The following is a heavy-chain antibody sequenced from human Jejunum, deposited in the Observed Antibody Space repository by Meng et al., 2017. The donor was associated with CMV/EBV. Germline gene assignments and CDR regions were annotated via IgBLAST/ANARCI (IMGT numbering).Heavy chain of an antibody. V-gene: IGHV1-18*01. CDR3: ARVEVGITSGDY. CDR1: GYTFTNYG. D-gene: IGHD1-26*01. Sequence: QAQLGHAGGEVKKPGASVKVSCKASGYTFTNYGITWVRQAPGQGLEWMGWINAYNGDTNYAQTLQGRVTMTTDTSTSTAYMELRSLRSDDTAVYYCARVEVGITSGDYWGQGTLVTVSS. J-gene: IGHJ4*02. CDR2: INAYNGDT.